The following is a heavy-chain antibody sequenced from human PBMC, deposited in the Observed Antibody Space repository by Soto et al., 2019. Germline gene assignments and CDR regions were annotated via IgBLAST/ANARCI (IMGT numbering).Heavy chain of an antibody. Sequence: QVQLVQSGAEVKKPGASVKVSCKASGYTFTSYGISWVRQAPGQGLEWMGWISAYNGNTNYAQKLQGRVTMTTDTPXXTAYMELRSLRSDDTAVYYCARDGRYYDSRRSFDYWGQGTLVTVSS. J-gene: IGHJ4*02. CDR3: ARDGRYYDSRRSFDY. CDR1: GYTFTSYG. CDR2: ISAYNGNT. D-gene: IGHD3-22*01. V-gene: IGHV1-18*01.